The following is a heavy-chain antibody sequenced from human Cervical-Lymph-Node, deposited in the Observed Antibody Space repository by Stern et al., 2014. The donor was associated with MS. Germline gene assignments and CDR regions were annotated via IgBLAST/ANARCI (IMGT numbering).Heavy chain of an antibody. CDR2: IRSKTNNYAT. V-gene: IGHV3-73*01. Sequence: EVQLVESGGRLVQPGGSLKLSCAASGFTFSGSAVHWVRQTSGKGLEWVGYIRSKTNNYATSYAASVKGSFTISRDDSENTAYLQMSSLKIEDTAVYYCNIILGQMPTSLRRFDFWGQGTLVTVSS. J-gene: IGHJ4*02. D-gene: IGHD2-2*01. CDR1: GFTFSGSA. CDR3: NIILGQMPTSLRRFDF.